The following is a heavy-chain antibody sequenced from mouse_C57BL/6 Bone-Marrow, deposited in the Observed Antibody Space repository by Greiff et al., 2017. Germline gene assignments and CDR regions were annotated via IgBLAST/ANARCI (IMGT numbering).Heavy chain of an antibody. Sequence: QVQLQQSGAELVRPGSSVKLSCKASGYTFTSYWMDWVKQRPGQGLEWIGNIYPSDSETHYNQKFKDKATLTVDKSSSTAYMQLSSLTSEDSAVYYCARMVTTGRFDYWGQGTTLTVSS. CDR1: GYTFTSYW. D-gene: IGHD2-2*01. J-gene: IGHJ2*01. CDR3: ARMVTTGRFDY. CDR2: IYPSDSET. V-gene: IGHV1-61*01.